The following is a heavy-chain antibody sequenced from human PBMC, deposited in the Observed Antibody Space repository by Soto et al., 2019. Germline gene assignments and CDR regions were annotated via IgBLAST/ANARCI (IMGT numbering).Heavy chain of an antibody. Sequence: GGSLRLSCAASRFTFASYAMNWVRQAPGKGLEWLSAISYSGGSTYYADSVKGRFTISRDNLKNTLFLQVNSLRAEDTAVYYCAKHVRFLGWPPLYGMDVWGQGTPVPVSS. CDR1: RFTFASYA. D-gene: IGHD3-3*01. J-gene: IGHJ6*02. CDR2: ISYSGGST. V-gene: IGHV3-23*01. CDR3: AKHVRFLGWPPLYGMDV.